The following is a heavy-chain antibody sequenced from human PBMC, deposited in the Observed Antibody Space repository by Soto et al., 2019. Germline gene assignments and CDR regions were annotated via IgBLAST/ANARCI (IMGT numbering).Heavy chain of an antibody. CDR3: ARRDDILTGYYRYYYYYGIDV. V-gene: IGHV1-8*01. Sequence: EASVKVSCKASGYTFTSYDINWVRQATGQGLEWMGWMNPNSGNTGYAQKFQGRVTMTRNTSISTAYMELSSLRSEDTAVYYCARRDDILTGYYRYYYYYGIDVWGQGTTVTVSS. CDR1: GYTFTSYD. J-gene: IGHJ6*02. D-gene: IGHD3-9*01. CDR2: MNPNSGNT.